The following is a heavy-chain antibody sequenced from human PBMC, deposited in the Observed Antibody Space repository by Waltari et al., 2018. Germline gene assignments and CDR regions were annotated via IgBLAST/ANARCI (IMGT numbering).Heavy chain of an antibody. J-gene: IGHJ4*02. CDR1: GGSISNSY. V-gene: IGHV4-59*01. Sequence: QVQLQESGPGLVKPSETLSLTCTVPGGSISNSYWSWIRQSPGKGLEWIGYISYSGSTNYNPSLKSRITISVDTSKNQFSLKLSSVTAADTAVYYCARSYGSGNYFDYWGQGTLVTVSS. D-gene: IGHD3-10*01. CDR2: ISYSGST. CDR3: ARSYGSGNYFDY.